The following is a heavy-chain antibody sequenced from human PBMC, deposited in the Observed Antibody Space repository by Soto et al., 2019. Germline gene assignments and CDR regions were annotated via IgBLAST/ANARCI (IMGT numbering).Heavy chain of an antibody. V-gene: IGHV4-31*03. CDR3: ARMSATGTRWFDP. D-gene: IGHD6-13*01. J-gene: IGHJ5*02. CDR2: ISYRGIT. CDR1: GGSFSSGAYH. Sequence: SLTCTVSGGSFSSGAYHWSWVRQHPGQGLEWIASISYRGITYSNPSLKSRLSMSVDTSKNQFSLNLTSVTAADTAVYHCARMSATGTRWFDPWGQGTLVTVSS.